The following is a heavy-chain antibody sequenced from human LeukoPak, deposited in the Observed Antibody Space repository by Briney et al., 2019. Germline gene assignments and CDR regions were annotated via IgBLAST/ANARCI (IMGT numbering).Heavy chain of an antibody. Sequence: ASVKVSCKASGYTSTGHYMHWVRQAPGQGLEWMGRINLNNGVTYYAQKFQGRVTMTRDTSISTAYVELIRLRFDDTAIYYCARDRVGDGFTEYYFDYWGQGTLVTVSS. CDR1: GYTSTGHY. D-gene: IGHD3-10*01. J-gene: IGHJ4*02. V-gene: IGHV1-2*06. CDR2: INLNNGVT. CDR3: ARDRVGDGFTEYYFDY.